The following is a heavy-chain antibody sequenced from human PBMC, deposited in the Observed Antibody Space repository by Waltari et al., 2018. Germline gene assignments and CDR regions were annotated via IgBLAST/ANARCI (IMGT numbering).Heavy chain of an antibody. D-gene: IGHD3-10*01. CDR3: AREGITMVRGVIFSYYYYMDV. Sequence: QVQLVQSGAEVKKPGASVKVSCKASGYTFTGYYMHWVRQAPGHGLEWMGRINPNSGGTKYAQKFQGRVTMTRDTSISTAYMELSRLRSDDTAVYYCAREGITMVRGVIFSYYYYMDVCGKGTTVTVSS. V-gene: IGHV1-2*06. CDR1: GYTFTGYY. J-gene: IGHJ6*03. CDR2: INPNSGGT.